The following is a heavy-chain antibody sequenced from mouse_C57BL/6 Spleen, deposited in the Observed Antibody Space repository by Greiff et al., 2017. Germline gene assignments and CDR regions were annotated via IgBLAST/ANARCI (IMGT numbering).Heavy chain of an antibody. J-gene: IGHJ3*01. V-gene: IGHV5-9-1*02. Sequence: EVQLVESGEGLVKPGGSLKLSCAASGFTFSSYALSWVRETPEKRLEWVAYISSGGDYIYYANTVKGRFTISRDNARNTLYLQMSSLKSEDTAMNYCTIPTKAYWGQGTLVTVSA. CDR1: GFTFSSYA. CDR3: TIPTKAY. D-gene: IGHD1-1*01. CDR2: ISSGGDYI.